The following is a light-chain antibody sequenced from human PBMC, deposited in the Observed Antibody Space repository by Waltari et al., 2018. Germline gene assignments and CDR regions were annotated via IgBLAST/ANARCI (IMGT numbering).Light chain of an antibody. CDR1: SGHGSYA. CDR2: VDIDGSH. J-gene: IGLJ2*01. CDR3: QTWGTGIVV. Sequence: QLELTQSPSASASLGASVKLTCTLSSGHGSYAIAGHQQQPGRGPRYLTHVDIDGSHTKGDGIPDRFSGSSSGAERSLTISSLQSEDEADYYCQTWGTGIVVFGGGTKLTVL. V-gene: IGLV4-69*01.